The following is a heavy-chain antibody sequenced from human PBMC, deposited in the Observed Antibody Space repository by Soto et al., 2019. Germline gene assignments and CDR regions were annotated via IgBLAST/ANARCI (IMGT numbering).Heavy chain of an antibody. CDR3: ARDLAGENYYYYYMDV. Sequence: GGSLRLSCAASGFTFSSYAMHWVRQAPGKGLEYVSAISSNGGSTYYANSVKGRFTISRDNSKNTLYLQMGGLRAEDMAVYYCARDLAGENYYYYYMDVWGKGTTVTVSS. CDR1: GFTFSSYA. J-gene: IGHJ6*03. CDR2: ISSNGGST. V-gene: IGHV3-64*01. D-gene: IGHD4-17*01.